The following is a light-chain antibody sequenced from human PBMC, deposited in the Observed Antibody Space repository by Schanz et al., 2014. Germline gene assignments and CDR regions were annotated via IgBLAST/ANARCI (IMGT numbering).Light chain of an antibody. J-gene: IGLJ2*01. CDR1: SSNIGNNY. Sequence: QSVLTQPPSVSAAPGQKVTISCSGSSSNIGNNYVSWYQQLPGTAPKLLIYDNNKRPSGIPDRFSGSKSGTSATLAISGLQSEDEADYFCAAWDDSLNVVVFGGGTKLTVL. CDR3: AAWDDSLNVVV. V-gene: IGLV1-51*01. CDR2: DNN.